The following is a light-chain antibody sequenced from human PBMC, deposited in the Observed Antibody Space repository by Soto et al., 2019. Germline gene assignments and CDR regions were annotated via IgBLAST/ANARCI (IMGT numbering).Light chain of an antibody. V-gene: IGLV2-14*03. J-gene: IGLJ1*01. CDR3: TAFDPGIMYV. CDR2: EAS. CDR1: SSDIGAYDY. Sequence: QSVLTQPASVSVSPGQSNTISCSGTSSDIGAYDYVSWYQQHPGRAPKLIIYEASYRFSSLSYRFSGSNSGTTASLTIARRQPEDLVDYNCTAFDPGIMYVFG.